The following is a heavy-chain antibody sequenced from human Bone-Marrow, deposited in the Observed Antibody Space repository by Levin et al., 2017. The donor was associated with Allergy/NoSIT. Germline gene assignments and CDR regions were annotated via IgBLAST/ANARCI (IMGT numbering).Heavy chain of an antibody. CDR1: GFTFSSYA. V-gene: IGHV3-30-3*01. CDR3: ARDPWGGGMGGYYYYYGMDV. J-gene: IGHJ6*02. CDR2: ISYDGSNK. Sequence: GESLKISCAASGFTFSSYAMHWVRQAPGKGLEWVAVISYDGSNKYYADSVKGRFTISRDNSKNTLYLQMNSLRAEDTAVYYCARDPWGGGMGGYYYYYGMDVWGQGTTVTVSS. D-gene: IGHD3-10*01.